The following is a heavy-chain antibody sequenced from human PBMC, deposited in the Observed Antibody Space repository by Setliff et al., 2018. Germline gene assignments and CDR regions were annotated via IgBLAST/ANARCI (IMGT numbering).Heavy chain of an antibody. D-gene: IGHD3-16*01. CDR1: GFTFISYA. CDR3: ARIAEYDTIDI. CDR2: ISSNGGRM. Sequence: GESLKISCAASGFTFISYAMHWVRQAPGKGLEYVSAISSNGGRMSYANSVKGRFIISRDISKNTLYLQMGSLRAEDTAVYYCARIAEYDTIDIWGQGTMVTV. V-gene: IGHV3-64*01. J-gene: IGHJ3*02.